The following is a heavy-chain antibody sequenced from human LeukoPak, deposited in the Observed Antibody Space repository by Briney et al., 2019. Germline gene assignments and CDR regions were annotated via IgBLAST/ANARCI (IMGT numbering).Heavy chain of an antibody. V-gene: IGHV4-4*07. CDR2: IYTSGST. CDR3: ARDYGAPYYYYGMDV. CDR1: GGSISSYY. D-gene: IGHD4-17*01. J-gene: IGHJ6*02. Sequence: PSETLSLTCTVSGGSISSYYWSWIRQPAGKGLEWIGRIYTSGSTNYNPSLKSRVTISVDTSKNQFSLRLSSVTAADTAVYYCARDYGAPYYYYGMDVWGQGTTVTVSS.